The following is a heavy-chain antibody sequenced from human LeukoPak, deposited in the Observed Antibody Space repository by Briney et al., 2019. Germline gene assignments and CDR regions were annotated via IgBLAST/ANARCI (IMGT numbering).Heavy chain of an antibody. D-gene: IGHD1-26*01. CDR2: MYSGGGT. CDR1: GFTVSSNY. J-gene: IGHJ3*01. V-gene: IGHV3-66*02. Sequence: GGSLRLSCVASGFTVSSNYMNWVRQAPGKGLEWDSVMYSGGGTHYADSVQGRFTLSRDNSKSTLYLQMNTLRTEDTAVYYCARGMGAYDAFDVWGQGTMVTVSS. CDR3: ARGMGAYDAFDV.